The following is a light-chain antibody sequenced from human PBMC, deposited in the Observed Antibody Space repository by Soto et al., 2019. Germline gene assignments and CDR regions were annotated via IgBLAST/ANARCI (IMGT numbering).Light chain of an antibody. J-gene: IGKJ1*01. CDR2: GVS. CDR1: QSVSSSY. V-gene: IGKV3D-20*02. CDR3: QQHINWLLRS. Sequence: EIVMTQSPDTLSVSPGERATLSCRASQSVSSSYLAWYQQKPGQAPRPLIYGVSSRATGIPARFSGSWSGTDFTLTISSLEPEDFAIYYCQQHINWLLRSFGHRTKVDIK.